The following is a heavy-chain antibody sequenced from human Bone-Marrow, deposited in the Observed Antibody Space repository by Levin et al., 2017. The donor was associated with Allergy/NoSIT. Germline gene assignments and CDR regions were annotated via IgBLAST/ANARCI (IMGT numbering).Heavy chain of an antibody. CDR1: GYTFTTYG. V-gene: IGHV7-4-1*02. J-gene: IGHJ6*03. CDR2: INTNTGNP. Sequence: ASVKVSCKASGYTFTTYGINWVRQAPGQGLEWMGWINTNTGNPTYVQAFRGRFVFSLDTSVSTAYMQISSLKTDDTAVYYCARAGYLDVWGNGITVTVSS. D-gene: IGHD5-18*01. CDR3: ARAGYLDV.